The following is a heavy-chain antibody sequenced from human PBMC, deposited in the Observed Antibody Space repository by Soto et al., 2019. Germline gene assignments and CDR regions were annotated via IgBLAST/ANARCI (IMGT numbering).Heavy chain of an antibody. CDR2: ISYDGSNK. CDR3: ARGRGYSAYESYYYDYFGMDV. Sequence: GGSLRLSCAASGFTFSSYDMHWVRQAPGKGLEWVAVISYDGSNKYYADFVKGRFTISRDNSKNTLDLQMNSLRAEDTAVYDCARGRGYSAYESYYYDYFGMDVWGQGTTVTVSS. D-gene: IGHD5-12*01. V-gene: IGHV3-30*03. J-gene: IGHJ6*02. CDR1: GFTFSSYD.